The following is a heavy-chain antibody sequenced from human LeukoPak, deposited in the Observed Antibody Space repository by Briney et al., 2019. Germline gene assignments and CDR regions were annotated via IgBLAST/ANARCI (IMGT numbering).Heavy chain of an antibody. J-gene: IGHJ4*02. Sequence: SEALSLTCTVSGGSLFGYYWSWIRQPPGKGLEWRGYIYYSGSTNYDPSLKSRVTISVDTSKNQFSLRVSSVTAADTAVYYCARHLNNCGDDCYIFDYWGQGTLVTVSS. CDR3: ARHLNNCGDDCYIFDY. D-gene: IGHD2-21*01. V-gene: IGHV4-59*08. CDR1: GGSLFGYY. CDR2: IYYSGST.